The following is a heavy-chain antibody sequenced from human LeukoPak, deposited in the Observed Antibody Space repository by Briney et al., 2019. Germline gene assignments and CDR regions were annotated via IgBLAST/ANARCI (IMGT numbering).Heavy chain of an antibody. J-gene: IGHJ4*02. Sequence: GSLRLSCAASGFSFRDYYMSWIRQAPGKGLEWVSYISSRGGTIYYADSVKGRFTISRDNAKNSLYLQMNSLRAEDTAVYYCARDFGGNLNFDYWGQGTLVTVSS. CDR2: ISSRGGTI. CDR3: ARDFGGNLNFDY. V-gene: IGHV3-11*01. D-gene: IGHD4-23*01. CDR1: GFSFRDYY.